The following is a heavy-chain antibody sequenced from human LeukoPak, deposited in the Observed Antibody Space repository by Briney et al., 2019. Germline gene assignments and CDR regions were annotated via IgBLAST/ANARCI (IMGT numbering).Heavy chain of an antibody. J-gene: IGHJ4*02. CDR1: EFTISSNY. Sequence: GGSLRLSCAASEFTISSNYMSWVRQAPGKGLEWVSVIYSRGDTYYADSVKDGFTISRNDSKNTLYLQMNSLRAEDTAMYYCARSNCNSCYLGVWYYFDYWGQGTLVSVSS. V-gene: IGHV3-66*01. CDR3: ARSNCNSCYLGVWYYFDY. CDR2: IYSRGDT. D-gene: IGHD1/OR15-1a*01.